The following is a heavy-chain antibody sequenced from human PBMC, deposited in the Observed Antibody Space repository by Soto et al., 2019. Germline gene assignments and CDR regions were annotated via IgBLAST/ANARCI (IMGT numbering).Heavy chain of an antibody. CDR3: ARGRVVVPAAVMFNCLDP. V-gene: IGHV4-39*01. J-gene: IGHJ5*02. Sequence: PSETLSLTCTVSGDSISSRSYYWGWIRQPPGKGLEWIGSIYYSGSTSYNPSLKSRVTISLDTSKNQFSLKLTSVTAADTAVYHCARGRVVVPAAVMFNCLDPWGQGALVTV. CDR1: GDSISSRSYY. CDR2: IYYSGST. D-gene: IGHD2-2*01.